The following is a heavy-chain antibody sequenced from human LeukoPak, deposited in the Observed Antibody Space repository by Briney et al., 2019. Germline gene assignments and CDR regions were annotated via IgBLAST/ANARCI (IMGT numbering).Heavy chain of an antibody. J-gene: IGHJ4*02. CDR2: ISWNSGSI. CDR3: AKDSDSSSWYDFDY. V-gene: IGHV3-9*01. CDR1: GFTFDNYA. D-gene: IGHD6-13*01. Sequence: GGSLRLSCAASGFTFDNYAMHWVRQAPGKGLEWVSGISWNSGSIGYADSVKGRFTISRDNAKNSLYLQMNSLRAEDTALYYRAKDSDSSSWYDFDYWGQGTLVTVSS.